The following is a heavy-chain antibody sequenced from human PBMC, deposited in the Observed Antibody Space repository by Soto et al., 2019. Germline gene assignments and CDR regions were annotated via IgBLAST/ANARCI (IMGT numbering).Heavy chain of an antibody. Sequence: VQLVESGGDLDQPGGSLRLSCVASGFTFSPYWMSWVRQAPGRGLQWVATINNDGSEKYYADSVKGRFTISRDNARDSLYLQLTSLRAEDTAIYYCARGSNQDYWGQGTLVAVSS. D-gene: IGHD2-8*01. CDR2: INNDGSEK. V-gene: IGHV3-7*03. J-gene: IGHJ4*02. CDR3: ARGSNQDY. CDR1: GFTFSPYW.